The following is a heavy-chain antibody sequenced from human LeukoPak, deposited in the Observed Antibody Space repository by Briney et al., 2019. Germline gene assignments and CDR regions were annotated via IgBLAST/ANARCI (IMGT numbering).Heavy chain of an antibody. CDR1: GYSFTSYW. D-gene: IGHD1-26*01. CDR3: ARHERCPID. Sequence: NHGESLKISRKGSGYSFTSYWIGWVRQMPGKGLEWMGIIYPGDSDTRYSPSFQGQVTISADKSISTAYLQWSSLKASDTAMYYRARHERCPIDCGQGTLVTVSS. V-gene: IGHV5-51*01. J-gene: IGHJ4*02. CDR2: IYPGDSDT.